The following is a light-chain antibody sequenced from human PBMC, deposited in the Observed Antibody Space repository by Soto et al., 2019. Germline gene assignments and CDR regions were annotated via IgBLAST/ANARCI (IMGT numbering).Light chain of an antibody. CDR3: QQYANLPLT. Sequence: DIEMTQSPPYLSASVGDRVTITCQASQDIDKYLNWYQQKPGKAPELLIYSASILETGVPSRFSGNGSGTDFTFTISTLQPEDVAAYYCQQYANLPLTFGPGTKVDIK. V-gene: IGKV1-33*01. J-gene: IGKJ3*01. CDR2: SAS. CDR1: QDIDKY.